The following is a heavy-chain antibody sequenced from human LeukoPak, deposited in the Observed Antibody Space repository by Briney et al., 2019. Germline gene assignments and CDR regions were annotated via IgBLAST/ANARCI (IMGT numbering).Heavy chain of an antibody. V-gene: IGHV1-2*02. J-gene: IGHJ2*01. CDR2: INPNSGGT. CDR1: GYTFTGYY. CDR3: ARCLGQRPRYFDL. Sequence: ASVKVSCKASGYTFTGYYMHWVRQAPGQGLEWMGWINPNSGGTNYAQKFQGRVTMTRDTSISTAYMELSRLRSDDTAVYYCARCLGQRPRYFDLWGRGTLVTVFS. D-gene: IGHD3-16*01.